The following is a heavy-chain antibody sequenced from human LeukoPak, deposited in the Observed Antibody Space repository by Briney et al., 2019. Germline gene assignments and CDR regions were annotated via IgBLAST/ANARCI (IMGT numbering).Heavy chain of an antibody. CDR1: EFTFSDFS. Sequence: GGSLRLSCAASEFTFSDFSMHWIRQAPGKGLEWVSSISSRGTTISYAASVEGRFTVSRDNADNSLFLEMRSLRLEDTGVYYCARAPLNMISDPFYSDSWGPGTLVTVSS. CDR2: ISSRGTTI. D-gene: IGHD3-16*01. CDR3: ARAPLNMISDPFYSDS. J-gene: IGHJ4*02. V-gene: IGHV3-48*01.